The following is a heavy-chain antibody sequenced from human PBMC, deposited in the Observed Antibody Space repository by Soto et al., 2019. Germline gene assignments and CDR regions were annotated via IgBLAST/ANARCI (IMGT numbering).Heavy chain of an antibody. Sequence: EVQLVESGGGLVQPGGSLRLSCAASGFTVSSNYMSWVRQAPGKGLEWVSVIYSGGSTYYADSVKGRFTISRDNSKNTLYLQMNSLRGEDTAVYYCARYSSSWYPKDVEPSVPRYYYYYMDVWGKGTTVTVSS. V-gene: IGHV3-66*01. CDR1: GFTVSSNY. CDR3: ARYSSSWYPKDVEPSVPRYYYYYMDV. D-gene: IGHD6-13*01. J-gene: IGHJ6*03. CDR2: IYSGGST.